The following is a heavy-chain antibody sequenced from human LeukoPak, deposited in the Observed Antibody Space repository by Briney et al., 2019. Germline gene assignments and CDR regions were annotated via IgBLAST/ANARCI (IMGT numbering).Heavy chain of an antibody. CDR1: GGSISSYY. V-gene: IGHV4-4*07. J-gene: IGHJ6*03. CDR2: VYTSGST. D-gene: IGHD4-17*01. Sequence: SETLSLTCTVSGGSISSYYWSWIRQPAGKGLEWIGRVYTSGSTNYNPSLKSRVTMSVDTSKNQFSLKLSSVTAADTAVYYCARERHDYGETGNYYYYYYMDVWGKGTTVTISS. CDR3: ARERHDYGETGNYYYYYYMDV.